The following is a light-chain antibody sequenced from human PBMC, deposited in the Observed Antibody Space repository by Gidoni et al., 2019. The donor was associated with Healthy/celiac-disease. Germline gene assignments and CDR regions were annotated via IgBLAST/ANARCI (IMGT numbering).Light chain of an antibody. CDR1: QSVSSSY. CDR2: GAS. Sequence: EIVLTQSPGTLSLSPGERATLSCRASQSVSSSYLAWYQQKPGQAPRLLIYGASSRATGIPDRFSGSGSGTDFTLTISRLEPEDFAVYYCQQYGSSLLXXXGGTKVEIK. CDR3: QQYGSSLLX. V-gene: IGKV3-20*01. J-gene: IGKJ4*01.